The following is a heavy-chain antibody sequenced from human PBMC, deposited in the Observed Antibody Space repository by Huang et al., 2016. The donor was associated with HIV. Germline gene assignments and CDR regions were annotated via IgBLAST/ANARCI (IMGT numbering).Heavy chain of an antibody. Sequence: EVQLVESGGGLVQPGGSLRLSWAASGFTFSNYWMSWVRQAPGRGLEWVANIKQDGSETYYVDSVKGRFTISRDNAKNSLYLQMNSLRAEDTAVYYCASQPGPWGQGTLVTVSS. J-gene: IGHJ5*02. CDR2: IKQDGSET. V-gene: IGHV3-7*01. CDR1: GFTFSNYW. CDR3: ASQPGP.